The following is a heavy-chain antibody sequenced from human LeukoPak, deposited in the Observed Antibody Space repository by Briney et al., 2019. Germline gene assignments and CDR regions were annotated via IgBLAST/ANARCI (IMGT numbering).Heavy chain of an antibody. J-gene: IGHJ3*02. V-gene: IGHV4-59*13. CDR2: IYYSGST. CDR1: GGSISSYY. Sequence: SETLSLTCTVSGGSISSYYWSWLRQPPGKGLEWIGYIYYSGSTNYNPSLKSRVTISVDTSKNQFSLKLSSVTAADTAVYYCARAPPRAGAFDIWGQGTMVTVSS. CDR3: ARAPPRAGAFDI.